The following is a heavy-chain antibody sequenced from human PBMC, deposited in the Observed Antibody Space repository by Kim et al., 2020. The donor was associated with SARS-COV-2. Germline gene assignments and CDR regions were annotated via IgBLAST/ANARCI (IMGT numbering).Heavy chain of an antibody. V-gene: IGHV3-23*01. Sequence: YADSVKGRCTNSREDAKNTLYLQMNSLRAEDTAVYYCAKAKWSREKKFDCWGQGTLVTVSS. J-gene: IGHJ4*02. CDR3: AKAKWSREKKFDC. D-gene: IGHD2-15*01.